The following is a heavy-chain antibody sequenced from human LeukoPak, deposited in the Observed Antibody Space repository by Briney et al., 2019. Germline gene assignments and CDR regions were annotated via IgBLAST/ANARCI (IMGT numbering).Heavy chain of an antibody. CDR1: GFTFSSYG. CDR2: IRYDGSNK. D-gene: IGHD1-26*01. J-gene: IGHJ4*02. CDR3: AKIMAVGATTYDY. Sequence: GGSLRLSCAASGFTFSSYGMHWVRQAPGKGLEWVAFIRYDGSNKYYADSVKGRFTISRGNSKNTLYLQMNSLRAEDTAVYYCAKIMAVGATTYDYWSQGTLVTVSS. V-gene: IGHV3-30*02.